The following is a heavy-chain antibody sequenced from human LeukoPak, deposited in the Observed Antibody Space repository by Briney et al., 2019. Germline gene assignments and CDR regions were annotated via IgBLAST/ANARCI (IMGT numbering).Heavy chain of an antibody. CDR2: IYWNDDK. J-gene: IGHJ3*02. D-gene: IGHD3-22*01. CDR1: GFSLSTSGVA. Sequence: SGPTLVKPTQTLTLTCTFSGFSLSTSGVAVGWIRQPPGKALEWLALIYWNDDKRYSPSLKNRLTMTKDTSKNQVVLTMSNMDPVDTATYYCAHSRVITMIVVAFDIWGQETMVTVSS. V-gene: IGHV2-5*01. CDR3: AHSRVITMIVVAFDI.